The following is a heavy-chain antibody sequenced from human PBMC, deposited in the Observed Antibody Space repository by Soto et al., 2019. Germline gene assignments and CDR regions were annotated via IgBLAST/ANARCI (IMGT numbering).Heavy chain of an antibody. D-gene: IGHD6-19*01. CDR2: INPSGGST. CDR1: GYTFTSYY. J-gene: IGHJ6*02. Sequence: ASVKVSCKASGYTFTSYYMHWVRQAPGQGLEWMGIINPSGGSTSYAQKFQGRVTMTRDTSTSTVYMELSSLRSEDTAVYYCARAGAAVAGIYYYYGMDVWSQGTTVTVSS. CDR3: ARAGAAVAGIYYYYGMDV. V-gene: IGHV1-46*01.